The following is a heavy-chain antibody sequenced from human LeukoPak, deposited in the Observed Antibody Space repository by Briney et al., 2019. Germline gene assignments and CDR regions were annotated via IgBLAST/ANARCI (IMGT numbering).Heavy chain of an antibody. CDR2: IYYSGST. CDR3: ARTYCRGGSCHSDY. CDR1: GGSISSYY. V-gene: IGHV4-59*08. D-gene: IGHD2-15*01. J-gene: IGHJ4*02. Sequence: SETLSLTCTVSGGSISSYYWSWIRQPPGKGLEWNGYIYYSGSTDSNPSLKSRVTISVDTSKNQISLKLSSVTAADTAVYYCARTYCRGGSCHSDYWGQGTLVTVSS.